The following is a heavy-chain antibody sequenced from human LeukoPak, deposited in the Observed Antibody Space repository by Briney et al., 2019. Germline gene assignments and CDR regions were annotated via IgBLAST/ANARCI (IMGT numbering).Heavy chain of an antibody. CDR1: GFTFNTYT. V-gene: IGHV3-21*01. CDR2: ITASSTAI. D-gene: IGHD6-13*01. CDR3: ARTEKRTFEPYEGIAAAGINNYFDY. Sequence: NPGGSLRLSCAASGFTFNTYTMNWVRQAPGKGLEWVSSITASSTAIYSADSMKGRFTISRDNAKNFLYLQMNSLRAEDTAVYYCARTEKRTFEPYEGIAAAGINNYFDYWGQGTLVTVSS. J-gene: IGHJ4*02.